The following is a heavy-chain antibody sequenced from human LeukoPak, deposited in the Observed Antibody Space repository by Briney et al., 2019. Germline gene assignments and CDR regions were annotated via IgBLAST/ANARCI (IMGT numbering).Heavy chain of an antibody. V-gene: IGHV3-7*01. CDR3: AREDSSSLAVVDY. Sequence: GGSLRLSCAASGFTFSSYWMSWVRQAPGKGLEWVANIKQDGSEKYYVDSVKGRFTISRDNAKNSLYLQMNSLRAEDTAVYYCAREDSSSLAVVDYWGQGTLVTVSS. J-gene: IGHJ4*02. D-gene: IGHD6-6*01. CDR2: IKQDGSEK. CDR1: GFTFSSYW.